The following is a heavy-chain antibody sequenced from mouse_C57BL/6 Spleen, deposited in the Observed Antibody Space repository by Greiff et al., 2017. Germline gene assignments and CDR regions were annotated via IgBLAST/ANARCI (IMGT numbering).Heavy chain of an antibody. CDR2: IYPGDGDT. CDR1: GYEFRSYW. CDR3: ARGYYGSSSAWFAY. Sequence: QVQLQQSGAELVKPGASVKISCKASGYEFRSYWMNWVKQRTGQGLEWIGQIYPGDGDTNYNGKFKGKATLTADKSSSTAYLQLSSLTSEGSAVYFCARGYYGSSSAWFAYWGQGTLVTVSA. V-gene: IGHV1-80*01. J-gene: IGHJ3*01. D-gene: IGHD1-1*01.